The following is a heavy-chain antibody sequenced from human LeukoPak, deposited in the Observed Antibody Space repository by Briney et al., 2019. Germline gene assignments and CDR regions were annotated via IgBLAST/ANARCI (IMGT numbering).Heavy chain of an antibody. V-gene: IGHV3-73*01. CDR3: TRLAGGDAFDI. D-gene: IGHD2-15*01. Sequence: GGSLSLSCAASGFTFSGSAMHWVRQASGKGLEWVGRIRSKANGYTTAYGASVKGRFTISRDDSQRATYVQMNSLKIEDTAVYYCTRLAGGDAFDIWGPGTMVTVSS. CDR2: IRSKANGYTT. CDR1: GFTFSGSA. J-gene: IGHJ3*02.